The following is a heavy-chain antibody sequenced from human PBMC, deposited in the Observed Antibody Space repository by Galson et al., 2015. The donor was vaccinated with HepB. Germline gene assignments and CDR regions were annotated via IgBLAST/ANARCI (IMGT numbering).Heavy chain of an antibody. J-gene: IGHJ6*02. D-gene: IGHD1-14*01. V-gene: IGHV3-7*03. CDR3: ARGYYGMDV. Sequence: SLRLSCAVSAVSFSSYWMSWVRQAQGKGLEWVANIKEDGSERYYVDSVRGRFTISRDNAKNSLYLQMNSLRAEDTALYYCARGYYGMDVWGQGTTVTVSS. CDR1: AVSFSSYW. CDR2: IKEDGSER.